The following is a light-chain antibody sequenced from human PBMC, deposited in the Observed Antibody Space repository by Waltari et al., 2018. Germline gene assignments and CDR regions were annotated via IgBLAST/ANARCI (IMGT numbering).Light chain of an antibody. CDR2: KSN. V-gene: IGLV1-47*01. Sequence: QSVLTQPPSASGTPGQRVAVACSGSTPNSGSSYGYWYQQLPGTAHKLLIFKSNQRPSGVPDRFSGSKSGTSASLAISGLHSEDEGVYFCAAWDDRLSAVVFGGGTQLTVL. CDR3: AAWDDRLSAVV. CDR1: TPNSGSSY. J-gene: IGLJ2*01.